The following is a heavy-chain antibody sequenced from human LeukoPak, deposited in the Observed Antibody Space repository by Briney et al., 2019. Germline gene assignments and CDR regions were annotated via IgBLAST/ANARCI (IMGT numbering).Heavy chain of an antibody. Sequence: GGSLRLSRAASGFTFSTYSMNWVRQAPGKGLEWVSSISSGGRYIYYADSVKGRFAISRDNAKNSLYLQMNSLRAEDTAVYYCARGIPTFDYWGQGTLVTVSS. V-gene: IGHV3-21*01. CDR3: ARGIPTFDY. CDR2: ISSGGRYI. J-gene: IGHJ4*02. D-gene: IGHD6-13*01. CDR1: GFTFSTYS.